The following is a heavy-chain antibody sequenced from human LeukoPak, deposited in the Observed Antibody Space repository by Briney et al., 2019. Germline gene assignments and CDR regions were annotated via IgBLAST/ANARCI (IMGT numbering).Heavy chain of an antibody. CDR3: AKAVDIVATIFPPHFDY. CDR1: GYTFTGYY. J-gene: IGHJ4*02. Sequence: ASVKVSCKASGYTFTGYYMHWVRQAPGQGLEWMGWINPNSGGTNYAQKFQGRVTMTRDTSISTAYMELSRLRSDDTAVYYCAKAVDIVATIFPPHFDYWGQGTLVTVSS. D-gene: IGHD5-12*01. CDR2: INPNSGGT. V-gene: IGHV1-2*02.